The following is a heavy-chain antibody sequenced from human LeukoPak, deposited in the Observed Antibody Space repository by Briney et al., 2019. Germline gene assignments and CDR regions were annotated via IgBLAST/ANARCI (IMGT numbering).Heavy chain of an antibody. Sequence: SETLSLTCAVSGGSISSGGYSWSWIRQPPGKGLEWIGYIYHSGSTNYNPSLKSRVTISVDRSKNQFSLKLSSVTAADTAVYYCARALAGLRDLYYFDYWGQGTLVTVSS. J-gene: IGHJ4*02. CDR3: ARALAGLRDLYYFDY. D-gene: IGHD4-17*01. V-gene: IGHV4-30-2*01. CDR1: GGSISSGGYS. CDR2: IYHSGST.